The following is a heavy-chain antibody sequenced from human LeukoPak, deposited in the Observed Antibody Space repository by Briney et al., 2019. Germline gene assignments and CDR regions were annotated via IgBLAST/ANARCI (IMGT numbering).Heavy chain of an antibody. D-gene: IGHD1-26*01. CDR1: GFTFSSYW. CDR3: ARDKIVGATYFDY. J-gene: IGHJ4*02. Sequence: GGSLRLSCAASGFTFSSYWMSWVRQAPGKGLERVANIKQDGSEKYYVDSVEGRFTISRDNAQNSLYLHMNSLRAEDTAVYYCARDKIVGATYFDYWGQGTLVTVSS. V-gene: IGHV3-7*01. CDR2: IKQDGSEK.